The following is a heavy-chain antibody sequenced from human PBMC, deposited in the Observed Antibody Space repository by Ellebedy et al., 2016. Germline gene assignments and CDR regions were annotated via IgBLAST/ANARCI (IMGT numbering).Heavy chain of an antibody. D-gene: IGHD2-21*01. CDR1: GFTFKTYV. CDR3: AKHETDGDYYFDL. V-gene: IGHV3-23*01. CDR2: LSGSGPKT. J-gene: IGHJ2*01. Sequence: GGSLRLSXAASGFTFKTYVMRWVRQAPGEGLEWVSTLSGSGPKTYYADSVQGRFTISRDNSKSTLYLQMNSLRAEDTAVYYCAKHETDGDYYFDLWGRGTLVTVSS.